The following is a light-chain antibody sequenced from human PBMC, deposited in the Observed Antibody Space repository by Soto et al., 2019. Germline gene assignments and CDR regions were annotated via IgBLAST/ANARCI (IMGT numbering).Light chain of an antibody. CDR3: QQYNKWPLT. V-gene: IGKV3-15*01. CDR2: GAS. Sequence: EMVMTQSPATLSVSPGERATLSCRASQSISSYLAWYQQKPSQGPRLLIYGASTRATGIPARFSGSGSGTEFTLTISSLQSEDFAVYYCQQYNKWPLTFGQGTKLEIK. CDR1: QSISSY. J-gene: IGKJ2*01.